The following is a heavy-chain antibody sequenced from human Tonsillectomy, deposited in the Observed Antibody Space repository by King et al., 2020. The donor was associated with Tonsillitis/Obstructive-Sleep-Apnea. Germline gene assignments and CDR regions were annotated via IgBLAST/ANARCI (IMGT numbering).Heavy chain of an antibody. V-gene: IGHV3-49*04. D-gene: IGHD6-19*01. CDR3: IGEDIAVAGTGGDYYYYYDMDV. Sequence: QLVQSGGGLVQPGRSLRLSCTASGFTFGDYAMSWVRQAPGKGLEWVGFIRSKAYGGTTEYAASVKGRFTIPRDDSKSIAYLQMNSLKTEDTAVYYCIGEDIAVAGTGGDYYYYYDMDVWGNGTTVTVSS. CDR2: IRSKAYGGTT. J-gene: IGHJ6*03. CDR1: GFTFGDYA.